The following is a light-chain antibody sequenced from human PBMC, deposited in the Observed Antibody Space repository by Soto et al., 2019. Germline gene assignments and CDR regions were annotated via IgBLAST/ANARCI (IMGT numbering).Light chain of an antibody. CDR3: QQYITWPRT. CDR1: KSVSSN. V-gene: IGKV3-15*01. J-gene: IGKJ1*01. CDR2: GAS. Sequence: EVVMTQSPATLSESPGERATLSCRASKSVSSNYAWYQQNRGQSPRLLIYGASTRAAGAPAWFSGSASGTEFTLTISSLQYEDFAFYYCQQYITWPRTFGQGSKVEIK.